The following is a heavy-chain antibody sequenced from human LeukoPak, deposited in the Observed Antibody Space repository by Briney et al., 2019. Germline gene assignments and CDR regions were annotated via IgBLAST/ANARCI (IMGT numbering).Heavy chain of an antibody. CDR1: GGSISGTNW. V-gene: IGHV4-4*02. J-gene: IGHJ4*02. CDR2: ISLRGLT. CDR3: SRGSGPFSPFGF. Sequence: SETLSLTCGVSGGSISGTNWWSWVRQPPGQGLEWIGEISLRGLTNYNPSLRSRLTMSLDESKNQVSLNLTSVTAADTAVYYCSRGSGPFSPFGFWGQGTLVSVHS. D-gene: IGHD1-26*01.